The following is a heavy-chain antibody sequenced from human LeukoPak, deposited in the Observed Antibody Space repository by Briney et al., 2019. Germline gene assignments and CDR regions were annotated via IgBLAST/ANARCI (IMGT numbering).Heavy chain of an antibody. Sequence: GGSLRLSCAASGFTFTNAWMTWVRQAPGKGLEWVGRIKSKGDGETTDYAAFVKGRFSMSRDDSKATMYLQMYSLEAEDKAVYYCTTDLGLTMIRGVIVYWGQGALVTVSS. CDR1: GFTFTNAW. V-gene: IGHV3-15*01. CDR2: IKSKGDGETT. J-gene: IGHJ4*02. D-gene: IGHD3-10*01. CDR3: TTDLGLTMIRGVIVY.